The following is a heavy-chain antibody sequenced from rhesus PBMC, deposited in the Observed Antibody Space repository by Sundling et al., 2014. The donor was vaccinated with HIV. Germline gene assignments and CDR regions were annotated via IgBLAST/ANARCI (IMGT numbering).Heavy chain of an antibody. J-gene: IGHJ6*01. CDR2: IRSKAYGGTA. V-gene: IGHV3-184*01. CDR3: TRTGTTPNYYYGLDS. CDR1: GFTFSNHY. Sequence: EVQLVESGGGLVQPGGSLRLSCAASGFTFSNHYMYWVRQAPGKGLEWVSFIRSKAYGGTAEYAASVKGRFTISRDDSKSIAYLQMNSLKTEDSAVYYCTRTGTTPNYYYGLDSWGQGVVVTVSS. D-gene: IGHD1-20*01.